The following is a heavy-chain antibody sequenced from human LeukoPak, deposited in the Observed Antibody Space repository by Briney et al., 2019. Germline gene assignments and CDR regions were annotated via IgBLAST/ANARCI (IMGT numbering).Heavy chain of an antibody. CDR1: GFTFSSYW. J-gene: IGHJ4*02. CDR3: TRASLED. Sequence: PGGSLRLACVASGFTFSSYWMHWVRQAPGKGLVWVSGINTDGSTTSYADSVRGRVTISRDNAKNTLYLQINSLRAEDTAVYYCTRASLEDWGQGTLVTVSS. V-gene: IGHV3-74*01. CDR2: INTDGSTT.